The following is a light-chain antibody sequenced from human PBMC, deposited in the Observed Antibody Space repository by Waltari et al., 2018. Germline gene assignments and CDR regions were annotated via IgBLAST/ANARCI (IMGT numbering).Light chain of an antibody. J-gene: IGLJ2*01. CDR2: RND. Sequence: QSVLTQPPSASGTPGQKVTISCSGGNSNIGSETVNLYQQLPGTAPRLLIYRNDQRPSGVPGRFSGSKSGTSASLAISGLQSDDEALYYCTAWDGSLNGPLFGGGTMLTVL. CDR1: NSNIGSET. CDR3: TAWDGSLNGPL. V-gene: IGLV1-44*01.